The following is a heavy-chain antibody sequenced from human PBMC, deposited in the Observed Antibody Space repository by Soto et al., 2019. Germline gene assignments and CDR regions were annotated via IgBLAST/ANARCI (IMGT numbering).Heavy chain of an antibody. Sequence: PGGSLRLSSTSSGLPCIDYGMRWVRQAPGKGLEWVALISYAGSSKQYADSVRGRFTISRDNSENTVYLQMNSLRAEDTAIYYCARGYTSGYPSNWFDPWGQGTLVTVSS. CDR3: ARGYTSGYPSNWFDP. V-gene: IGHV3-30*19. CDR2: ISYAGSSK. J-gene: IGHJ5*02. D-gene: IGHD3-3*01. CDR1: GLPCIDYG.